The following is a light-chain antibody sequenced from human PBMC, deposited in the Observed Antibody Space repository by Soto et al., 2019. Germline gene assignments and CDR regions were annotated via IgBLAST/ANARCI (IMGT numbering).Light chain of an antibody. J-gene: IGLJ2*01. CDR3: CSYAGSSIVV. CDR2: EVN. CDR1: SSDVGSYNL. Sequence: QSALTQPASVSGSPGQSITISCTGTSSDVGSYNLVSWYQQLPGKAPKLIIYEVNERPSGISNRFSGSKSGNTASLTISELQGEDEADYYCCSYAGSSIVVFGGGTKLTVL. V-gene: IGLV2-23*02.